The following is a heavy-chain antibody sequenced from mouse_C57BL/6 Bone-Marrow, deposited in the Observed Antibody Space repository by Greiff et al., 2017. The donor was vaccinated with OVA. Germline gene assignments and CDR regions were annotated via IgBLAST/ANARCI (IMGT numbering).Heavy chain of an antibody. J-gene: IGHJ4*01. Sequence: QVQLQQSDAELVKPGASVKISCKVSGYTFTDHTLHWMKQRPEQGLEWIGYIYPRDGSTKYNEKFKGKATLTADKSSSTAYMQLNSLTSEDSAVYFCASRRFYYSNPLYAMDYWGQGTSVTVSS. CDR3: ASRRFYYSNPLYAMDY. CDR2: IYPRDGST. V-gene: IGHV1-78*01. CDR1: GYTFTDHT. D-gene: IGHD2-5*01.